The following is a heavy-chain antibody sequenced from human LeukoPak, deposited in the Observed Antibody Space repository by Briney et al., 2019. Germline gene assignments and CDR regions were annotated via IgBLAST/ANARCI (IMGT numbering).Heavy chain of an antibody. J-gene: IGHJ4*02. CDR3: ARHAYDYVWGSYRQYYFDY. D-gene: IGHD3-16*02. V-gene: IGHV4-39*01. Sequence: GSLRLSCAASGFTFSSYAMSWIRQPPGKGLEWIGSIYYSGSTYYNPSLKSRVTISVDTSKNQFSLKLSSVTAADTAVYYCARHAYDYVWGSYRQYYFDYWGQGTLVTVSS. CDR2: IYYSGST. CDR1: GFTFSSYA.